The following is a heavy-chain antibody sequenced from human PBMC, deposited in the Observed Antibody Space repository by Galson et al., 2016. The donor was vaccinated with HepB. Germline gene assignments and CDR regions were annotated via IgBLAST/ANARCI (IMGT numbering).Heavy chain of an antibody. CDR2: IRSKGFGGTI. V-gene: IGHV3-49*03. Sequence: SLRLSCAAPGFTFGDYGMSWFRQAPGKGLEWVSFIRSKGFGGTIEYAASVKGRFTISRDDSKNIAYLQMNSLKTEDTAVYYRSWGGLLFSAPTYWGQGTLVTVSS. CDR1: GFTFGDYG. CDR3: SWGGLLFSAPTY. J-gene: IGHJ4*02. D-gene: IGHD3-16*01.